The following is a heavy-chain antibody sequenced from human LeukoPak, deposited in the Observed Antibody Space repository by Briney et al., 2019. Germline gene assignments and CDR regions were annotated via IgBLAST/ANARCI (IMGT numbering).Heavy chain of an antibody. D-gene: IGHD1-26*01. Sequence: PSETLSLTCAVSGGSITNNHFWTWVRQPPGKGLEWIADIFHNGIASYNPSLKSRVTISMDKSKNPFSLTLSSVTAEDTAVYYWAGGGGAWELLGYWGQGILVTVSS. CDR3: AGGGGAWELLGY. CDR2: IFHNGIA. V-gene: IGHV4-4*02. J-gene: IGHJ4*02. CDR1: GGSITNNHF.